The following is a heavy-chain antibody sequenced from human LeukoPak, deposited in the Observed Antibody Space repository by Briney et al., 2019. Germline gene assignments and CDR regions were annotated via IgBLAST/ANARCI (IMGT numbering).Heavy chain of an antibody. CDR1: DNSVSSFY. Sequence: SETLSLTCTVSDNSVSSFYWSWIRQPPGKGLEWIGFVYKTGHTNYNPSLKSRVAISLDGSKSQVSLRLTSVTAADTAVYYCAPHRFGEPHFEYWGRGTLVSVSS. CDR3: APHRFGEPHFEY. V-gene: IGHV4-59*08. J-gene: IGHJ4*02. CDR2: VYKTGHT. D-gene: IGHD3-10*01.